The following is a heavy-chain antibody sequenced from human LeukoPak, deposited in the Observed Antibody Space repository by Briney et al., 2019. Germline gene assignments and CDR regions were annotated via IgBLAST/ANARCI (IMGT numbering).Heavy chain of an antibody. Sequence: YPGGSLRLSCSASGFTFGDYALSWVRQAPGKGLEWGSVIYSGGSTYYADSVKGRFTISRDNSKNTLYLQMNSLRAEDTAVYYCARSNIAVARPDAFDIWGPGTMVTVSS. CDR3: ARSNIAVARPDAFDI. J-gene: IGHJ3*02. V-gene: IGHV3-66*01. D-gene: IGHD6-19*01. CDR2: IYSGGST. CDR1: GFTFGDYA.